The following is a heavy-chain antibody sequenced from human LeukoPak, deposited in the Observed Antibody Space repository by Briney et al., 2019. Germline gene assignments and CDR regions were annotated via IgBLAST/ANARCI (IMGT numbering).Heavy chain of an antibody. CDR1: GYSFTSYW. V-gene: IGHV5-51*01. CDR2: IYPGDSDT. D-gene: IGHD3-10*01. CDR3: PSSGLYYYYGMDV. J-gene: IGHJ6*02. Sequence: GESLKISCKGSGYSFTSYWIGWVRQMPGKGLEWMGIIYPGDSDTRYSPSFQGQVTISADKSIRTAYLQWSSLKASHTAMYYCPSSGLYYYYGMDVWGQGTTVTVSS.